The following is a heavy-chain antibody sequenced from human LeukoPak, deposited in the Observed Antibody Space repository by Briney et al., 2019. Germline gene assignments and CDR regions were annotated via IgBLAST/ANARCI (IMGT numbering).Heavy chain of an antibody. CDR3: AKGAYDYIEMGYFDY. CDR1: GFSISNSA. J-gene: IGHJ4*02. Sequence: GGSLRLSCAASGFSISNSAMSWVRQAPGKGLEWVSLIVASSGSTFYADSVRGRFTISRDSSKNTLYLQMNSLRAEDMAVYYCAKGAYDYIEMGYFDYWGQGTLVTVSS. V-gene: IGHV3-23*01. D-gene: IGHD5-12*01. CDR2: IVASSGST.